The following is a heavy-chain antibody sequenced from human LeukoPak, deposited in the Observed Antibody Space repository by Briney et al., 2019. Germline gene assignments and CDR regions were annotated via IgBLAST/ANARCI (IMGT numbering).Heavy chain of an antibody. CDR3: ARDQHFDY. V-gene: IGHV4-39*07. CDR2: ISYRGST. J-gene: IGHJ4*02. Sequence: PSETLSLTCTVSGGSFSSSNYYWAWIRQPPGKGLEWIGSISYRGSTYYNPSLKSRLTISVDTSKNQVSLKLSSVTAVDTAVYYCARDQHFDYWGQGTLVTVSS. CDR1: GGSFSSSNYY.